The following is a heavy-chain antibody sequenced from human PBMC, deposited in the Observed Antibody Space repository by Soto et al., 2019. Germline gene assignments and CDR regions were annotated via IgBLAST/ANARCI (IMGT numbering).Heavy chain of an antibody. V-gene: IGHV3-33*05. Sequence: QVQLVESGGGVVQPGRSLRLSCAASGFTFSAYGIHWVRQAPGKGLEWVATISFDSRDKLYVDSMNGRLTISRENSRNTVYLQMDSLRAEDTAVYHCARVCGGDCGNAFDVWGQGTVAAVSP. CDR3: ARVCGGDCGNAFDV. CDR2: ISFDSRDK. J-gene: IGHJ3*01. CDR1: GFTFSAYG. D-gene: IGHD2-21*02.